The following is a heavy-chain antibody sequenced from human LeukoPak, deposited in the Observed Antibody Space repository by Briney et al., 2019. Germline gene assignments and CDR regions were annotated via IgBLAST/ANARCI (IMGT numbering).Heavy chain of an antibody. D-gene: IGHD3-22*01. CDR3: TTLPYDSDY. CDR2: IRSKAYGGTT. Sequence: GGSLRLSCTASGFTFDDYAMSWVRQAPGKGLEWVGFIRSKAYGGTTEYAASVKGRFTISRDDSKSIAYLQMNSLKTEDTAVYYCTTLPYDSDYWGQGTLVTVSS. J-gene: IGHJ4*02. V-gene: IGHV3-49*04. CDR1: GFTFDDYA.